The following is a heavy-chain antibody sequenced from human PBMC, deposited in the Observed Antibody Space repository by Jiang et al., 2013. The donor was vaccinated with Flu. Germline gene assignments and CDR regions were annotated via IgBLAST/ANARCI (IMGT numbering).Heavy chain of an antibody. CDR3: ARSYSGGFWHTEH. V-gene: IGHV1-18*04. Sequence: SGAEVKKPGASVKVSCKASGYNFDSYSVTWVRQAPGQGLEWMGWVSPHSGNTNYAQKLQGRVTMTADTSTSTAYMDLRSLKSDDTAVYYCARSYSGGFWHTEHWGQGTLVTVTS. CDR1: GYNFDSYS. J-gene: IGHJ4*02. CDR2: VSPHSGNT. D-gene: IGHD1-26*01.